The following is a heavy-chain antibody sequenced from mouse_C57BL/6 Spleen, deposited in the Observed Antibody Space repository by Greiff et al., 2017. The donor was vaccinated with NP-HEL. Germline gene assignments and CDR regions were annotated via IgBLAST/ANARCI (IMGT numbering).Heavy chain of an antibody. Sequence: VQLQQSGAELVRPGSSVKLSCKASGYTFTSYWMDWVKQRPGQGLEWIGNIYPSDSETHYNQKFKDKATLTVDKSSSTAYMQLSSLTSEDSAVYYCARTPYYYGSSRAWFAYWGQGTLVTVSA. CDR2: IYPSDSET. J-gene: IGHJ3*01. CDR3: ARTPYYYGSSRAWFAY. D-gene: IGHD1-1*01. CDR1: GYTFTSYW. V-gene: IGHV1-61*01.